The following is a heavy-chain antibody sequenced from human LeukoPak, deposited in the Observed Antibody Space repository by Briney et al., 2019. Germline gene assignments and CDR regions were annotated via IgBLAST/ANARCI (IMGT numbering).Heavy chain of an antibody. CDR3: ARGEVVTYFDY. J-gene: IGHJ4*02. CDR1: GGTFSSYA. CDR2: IIPIFGTA. D-gene: IGHD4-23*01. Sequence: ASVKVSCKASGGTFSSYAISWVRQAPGQGIEWMGGIIPIFGTANYAQKFQGRVTITADESTSTAYMELSSLRSEDTAVYYCARGEVVTYFDYWGQGTLVTVSS. V-gene: IGHV1-69*01.